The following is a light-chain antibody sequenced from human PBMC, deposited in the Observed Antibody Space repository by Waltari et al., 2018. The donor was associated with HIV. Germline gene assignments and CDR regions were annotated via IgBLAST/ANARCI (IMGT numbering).Light chain of an antibody. Sequence: QTVVTQEPSFSVSPGGTVNLTCGLNSGSVPTSYYPSRYRQTPGQTPRTLIYSTNTRSSGVPDRFSGSILGNKAALTITGAQADDESDYYCVLYMGGGIWVFGGGTKVTVL. CDR2: STN. CDR1: SGSVPTSYY. J-gene: IGLJ3*02. CDR3: VLYMGGGIWV. V-gene: IGLV8-61*01.